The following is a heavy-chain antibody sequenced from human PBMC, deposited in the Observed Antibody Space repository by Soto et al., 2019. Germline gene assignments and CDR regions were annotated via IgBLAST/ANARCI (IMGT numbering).Heavy chain of an antibody. CDR1: GYTFTNYA. J-gene: IGHJ4*02. CDR2: ISAYNGNT. CDR3: ARDLAAAGPFDC. V-gene: IGHV1-18*01. Sequence: QVQLVQSGAEVKKPGASVKVSCKASGYTFTNYAFSWVRQAPGQGLEWMGWISAYNGNTNYPQKLQGRVTMPTDTSTSTAYMELRSLRSDDTAVYYCARDLAAAGPFDCWGQGTQVTVSS. D-gene: IGHD6-13*01.